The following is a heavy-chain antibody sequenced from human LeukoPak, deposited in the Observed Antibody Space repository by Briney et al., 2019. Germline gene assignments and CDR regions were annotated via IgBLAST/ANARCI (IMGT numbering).Heavy chain of an antibody. J-gene: IGHJ4*02. Sequence: GGSLRLSCAASGFTFSNTWMNWVRQAPGKGLEWVGRIQSKTDGGTTEYAAPVKGRFTISRDDSKATLYLQMNSLKTEDTAVYYCATLTVRGVINIWGQGTLVTVSS. CDR2: IQSKTDGGTT. V-gene: IGHV3-15*01. CDR1: GFTFSNTW. CDR3: ATLTVRGVINI. D-gene: IGHD3-10*01.